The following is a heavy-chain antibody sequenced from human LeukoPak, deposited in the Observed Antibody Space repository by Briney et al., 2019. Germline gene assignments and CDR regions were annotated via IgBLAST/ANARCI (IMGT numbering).Heavy chain of an antibody. CDR2: IYYSGST. CDR1: GGSITSSSYY. D-gene: IGHD6-13*01. Sequence: SETLSLTCTVSGGSITSSSYYWAWIRQSPGKGLEFIGTIYYSGSTDYNPSLKSRVTILIDTSKNRFSMTLNSVTAADTAVYYCARVGSWQRLLDYWGQGTLVTVSS. J-gene: IGHJ4*02. V-gene: IGHV4-39*07. CDR3: ARVGSWQRLLDY.